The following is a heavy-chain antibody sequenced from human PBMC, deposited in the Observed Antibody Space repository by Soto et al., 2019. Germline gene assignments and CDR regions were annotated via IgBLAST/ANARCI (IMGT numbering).Heavy chain of an antibody. CDR2: INHSGST. CDR3: ATIAGGSTRYYYYYYIDV. CDR1: GGSFSGYY. J-gene: IGHJ6*03. V-gene: IGHV4-34*01. D-gene: IGHD2-2*01. Sequence: SETLSLTCAVYGGSFSGYYWSWIRKPPGKGLEWIGEINHSGSTNYNPSLKSRVTISVDTSKNQFSLKLSSVTAADTAVYYCATIAGGSTRYYYYYYIDVWGKGTTVTVSS.